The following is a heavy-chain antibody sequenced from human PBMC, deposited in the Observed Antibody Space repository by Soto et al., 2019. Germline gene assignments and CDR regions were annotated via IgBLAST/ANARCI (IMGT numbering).Heavy chain of an antibody. V-gene: IGHV4-31*03. Sequence: LSLTCTVSGGSISSGGYYWSWIRQHPGKGLEWIGYIYYSGSTYYNPSLKSRVTISVDTSKNQFSLKLSSVTAADTAVYYCARSIVVVVAATFWFDPWGQGTLVTVSS. D-gene: IGHD2-15*01. CDR2: IYYSGST. J-gene: IGHJ5*02. CDR3: ARSIVVVVAATFWFDP. CDR1: GGSISSGGYY.